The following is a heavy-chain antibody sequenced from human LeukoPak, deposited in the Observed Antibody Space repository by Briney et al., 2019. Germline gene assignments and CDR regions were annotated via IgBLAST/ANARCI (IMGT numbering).Heavy chain of an antibody. CDR2: INPIGGST. D-gene: IGHD1-26*01. Sequence: ASVKVSCKASGYTFTSYYMHWVRQAPGQGLEWMGIINPIGGSTSYAQKFQGRVTMTRDTSTSTVYMELSSLRSEDTAVYYCARLVVLGGSFKDYYYYMDVWGKGTTVTVSS. CDR1: GYTFTSYY. CDR3: ARLVVLGGSFKDYYYYMDV. J-gene: IGHJ6*03. V-gene: IGHV1-46*01.